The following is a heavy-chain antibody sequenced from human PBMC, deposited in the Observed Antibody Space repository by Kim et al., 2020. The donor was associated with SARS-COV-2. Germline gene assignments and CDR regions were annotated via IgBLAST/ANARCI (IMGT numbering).Heavy chain of an antibody. V-gene: IGHV3-74*01. Sequence: STSYADSVKGRFTISRDNAKNTLYLQMNSLRAEDTAVYYCASWGSTFIDYWGQGTLVTVSS. D-gene: IGHD3-16*01. CDR2: ST. J-gene: IGHJ4*02. CDR3: ASWGSTFIDY.